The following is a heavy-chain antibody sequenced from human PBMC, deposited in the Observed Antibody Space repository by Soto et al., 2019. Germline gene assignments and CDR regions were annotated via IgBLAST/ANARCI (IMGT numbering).Heavy chain of an antibody. Sequence: QLQLQESGSGLVKPSQTLSLTCAVSGGSMNSGSYSWSWIRQAPGKGLEWVGYMSHSGSTHYNPSIKSRATILVDRSNNQFSLKLRSVTAADTAVYYCARGRYCSSSNCYDYYYGMDVWGQGTTVTVSS. V-gene: IGHV4-30-2*01. J-gene: IGHJ6*02. CDR3: ARGRYCSSSNCYDYYYGMDV. CDR1: GGSMNSGSYS. CDR2: MSHSGST. D-gene: IGHD2-2*01.